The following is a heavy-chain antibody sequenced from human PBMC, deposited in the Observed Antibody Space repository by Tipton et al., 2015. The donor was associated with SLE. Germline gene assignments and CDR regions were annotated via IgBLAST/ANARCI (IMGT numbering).Heavy chain of an antibody. CDR2: INDSGNT. Sequence: TLSLTCAIYGGSFSGSYWSWIRQPLGRGLEWIGEINDSGNTYCNPSLKSRVTMSADTSKNQFYLKLTSVTAADTAIYYCANITIAAPGWFDPWGQGTLVTVSP. J-gene: IGHJ5*02. D-gene: IGHD1-14*01. CDR3: ANITIAAPGWFDP. V-gene: IGHV4-34*01. CDR1: GGSFSGSY.